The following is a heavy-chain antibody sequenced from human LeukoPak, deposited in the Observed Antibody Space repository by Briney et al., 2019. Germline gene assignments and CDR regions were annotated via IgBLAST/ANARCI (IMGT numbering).Heavy chain of an antibody. Sequence: PGGSLRLSCAASGFTFSSYGMHWVRQAPGKGLEWVAVISYDGSNKYYADSVKGRFTISRDNSKNTLYLQMNSLRAEDTAVYYCAKEMGGGYYGSGSAPVSWRALKRDLNYYYGMDVWGQGTTVTVSS. V-gene: IGHV3-30*18. J-gene: IGHJ6*02. CDR1: GFTFSSYG. D-gene: IGHD3-10*01. CDR2: ISYDGSNK. CDR3: AKEMGGGYYGSGSAPVSWRALKRDLNYYYGMDV.